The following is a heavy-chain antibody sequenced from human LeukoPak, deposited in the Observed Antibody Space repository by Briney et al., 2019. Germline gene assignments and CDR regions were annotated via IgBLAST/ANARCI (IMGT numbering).Heavy chain of an antibody. D-gene: IGHD3-10*01. CDR1: GGSISSYY. J-gene: IGHJ5*02. CDR2: IYYSGST. CDR3: ASASHYSLGNWFDP. Sequence: SETLSLTCTVSGGSISSYYWSWIRQPPGKGLEWIGYIYYSGSTNYNPSLKSRVTISVDTSKNQFSLKLSSVTAADTAVYYCASASHYSLGNWFDPWGQGTLVTVSS. V-gene: IGHV4-59*01.